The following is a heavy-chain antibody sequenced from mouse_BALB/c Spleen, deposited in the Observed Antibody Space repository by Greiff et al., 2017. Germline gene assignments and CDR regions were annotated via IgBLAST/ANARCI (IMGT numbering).Heavy chain of an antibody. CDR3: TRGLVSDYFDY. Sequence: EVQLQQSGTVLARPGASVKMSCKASGYSFTSYWMHWVKQRPGQGLEWIGAIYPGNSDTSYNQKFKGKAKLTAVTSASTAYMELSSLTNEDSAVYYCTRGLVSDYFDYWGQGTTLTVSS. D-gene: IGHD2-10*02. V-gene: IGHV1-5*01. CDR2: IYPGNSDT. CDR1: GYSFTSYW. J-gene: IGHJ2*01.